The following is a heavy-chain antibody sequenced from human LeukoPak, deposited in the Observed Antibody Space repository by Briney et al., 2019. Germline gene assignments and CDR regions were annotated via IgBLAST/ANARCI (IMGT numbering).Heavy chain of an antibody. CDR1: GYSFSNYW. CDR2: VYPGDSDT. V-gene: IGHV5-51*01. J-gene: IGHJ4*02. Sequence: GESLKISCKGSGYSFSNYWIAWVRQMPGKGLQWMGSVYPGDSDTRYSPSFQGQVTISADKSFNTAYLQWSSLKASATAIYYCARPSRNYFDYWGQGTLVTVSS. CDR3: ARPSRNYFDY.